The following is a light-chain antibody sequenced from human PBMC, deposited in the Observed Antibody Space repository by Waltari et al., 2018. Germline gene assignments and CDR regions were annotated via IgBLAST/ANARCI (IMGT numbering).Light chain of an antibody. CDR1: QSISSW. Sequence: DIQMTQSPSTLSASIGDTITITCRASQSISSWLAWYEQKPGKAPKVLIFMASTLEDGVPSRFSGGGSGTKFTLTISSLRPDDFATYYCQQYDSFPLTFGGGTRVEIK. V-gene: IGKV1-5*03. CDR2: MAS. J-gene: IGKJ4*01. CDR3: QQYDSFPLT.